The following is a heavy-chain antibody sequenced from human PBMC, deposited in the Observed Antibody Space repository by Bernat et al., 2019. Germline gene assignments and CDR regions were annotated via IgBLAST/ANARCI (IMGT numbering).Heavy chain of an antibody. CDR3: ARDSRWNYDY. Sequence: VQLVESGGGLVQPGGSLRLSCAASGFTFSTYWMHWVRQAPGKGLEWVAVIWYDGSNKYYADSVKGRFTISRDNSKNTLYLQMNSLRAEDTAVYYCARDSRWNYDYWGQGTLVTVSS. J-gene: IGHJ4*02. CDR2: IWYDGSNK. D-gene: IGHD1-7*01. CDR1: GFTFSTYW. V-gene: IGHV3-33*08.